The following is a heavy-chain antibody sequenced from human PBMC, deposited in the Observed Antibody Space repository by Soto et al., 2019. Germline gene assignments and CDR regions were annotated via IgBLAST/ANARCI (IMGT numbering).Heavy chain of an antibody. CDR2: IIPIFGTA. CDR3: ASATFYGSGSYLLDY. D-gene: IGHD3-10*01. CDR1: GGTFSSYA. Sequence: QVQLVQSGAEVKKPGSSVKVSCKASGGTFSSYAISWVRQAPGQGLKWMGGIIPIFGTANYAQKFQGRVTITADESTSTAYMELSSLRSEDTAVYYCASATFYGSGSYLLDYWGQGTLVTVSS. V-gene: IGHV1-69*12. J-gene: IGHJ4*02.